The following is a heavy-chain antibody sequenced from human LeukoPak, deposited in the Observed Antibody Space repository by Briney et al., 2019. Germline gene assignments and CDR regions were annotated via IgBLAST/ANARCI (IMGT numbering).Heavy chain of an antibody. D-gene: IGHD6-13*01. CDR1: GYTFTDYY. CDR3: ARVTAAAGTGWFDP. Sequence: GASVKVSCKASGYTFTDYYMHWVQQAPGKGLEWMGRVDPEDGETIYAEKFQGRVTITADTSTGTAYMELSSLRSEDTAVYYCARVTAAAGTGWFDPWGQGTLVTVSS. V-gene: IGHV1-69-2*01. J-gene: IGHJ5*02. CDR2: VDPEDGET.